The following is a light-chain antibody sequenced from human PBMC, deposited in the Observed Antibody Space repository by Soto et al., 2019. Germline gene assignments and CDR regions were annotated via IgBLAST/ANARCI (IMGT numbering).Light chain of an antibody. Sequence: QSVLTQPPSASGSPGQSVTLSCTGTSSDIGGYKYVSWYQQHPGKAPKLIVFEVSRRPSGVSDRFSGSKSGNTASLTVSGLQPEDEADYFCSSYADVDNLIFGGGTKLTVL. CDR2: EVS. V-gene: IGLV2-8*01. CDR1: SSDIGGYKY. J-gene: IGLJ2*01. CDR3: SSYADVDNLI.